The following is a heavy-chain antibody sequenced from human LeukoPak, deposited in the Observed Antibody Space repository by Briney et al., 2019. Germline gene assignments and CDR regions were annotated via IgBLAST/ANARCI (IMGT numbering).Heavy chain of an antibody. CDR2: ISGSGGVT. V-gene: IGHV3-23*01. J-gene: IGHJ2*01. Sequence: GGSLRLSCAASGFTFSTYAMSWVRQAPGRGLEWVSAISGSGGVTYYADSVKGRFTISRDNSKNTLYLQMNNLRAEDTAVYYCAKDRPITIHWYFDLWGRGTLVTVSS. CDR1: GFTFSTYA. CDR3: AKDRPITIHWYFDL. D-gene: IGHD3-9*01.